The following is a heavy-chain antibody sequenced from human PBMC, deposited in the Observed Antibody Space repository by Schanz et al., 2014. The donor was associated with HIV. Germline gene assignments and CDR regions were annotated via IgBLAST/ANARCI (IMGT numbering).Heavy chain of an antibody. CDR2: MSHDGFSK. Sequence: QVQLVESGGGVVQPGRSLRLSCTASGLTFSSSIMHWVRQAPGKGLERVAGMSHDGFSKYFADSVKGRFAISREDSKNTVHLQMDSLRPEDTAVYYCAKNGDYAFYYFDYWGQGTLITVSS. J-gene: IGHJ4*02. D-gene: IGHD4-17*01. V-gene: IGHV3-30*09. CDR3: AKNGDYAFYYFDY. CDR1: GLTFSSSI.